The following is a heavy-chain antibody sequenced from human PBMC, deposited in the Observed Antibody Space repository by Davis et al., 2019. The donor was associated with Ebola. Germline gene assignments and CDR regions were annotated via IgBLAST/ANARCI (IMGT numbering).Heavy chain of an antibody. D-gene: IGHD3-16*01. J-gene: IGHJ6*02. V-gene: IGHV1-2*04. CDR1: GYTFTGYY. Sequence: ASVKVSCKASGYTFTGYYMHWVRQAPGQGLEWMGWINPNSGGTNYAQKFQGWVTMTRDTSISTAYMELSRLRSEDTAVYYCARVVWGYYYYGMDVWGQGTTVTVSS. CDR2: INPNSGGT. CDR3: ARVVWGYYYYGMDV.